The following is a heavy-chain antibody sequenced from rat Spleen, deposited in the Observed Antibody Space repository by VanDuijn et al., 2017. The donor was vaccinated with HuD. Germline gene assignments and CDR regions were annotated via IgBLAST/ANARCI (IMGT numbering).Heavy chain of an antibody. CDR3: TRKYTTDYYWYFDL. CDR1: GFTFNNYW. J-gene: IGHJ1*01. CDR2: ITNTGGST. V-gene: IGHV5-31*01. D-gene: IGHD1-6*01. Sequence: EVQLVESGGGLVQPGGSLRLSCVASGFTFNNYWMTWIRQAPGTGLEWIASITNTGGSTYYPDSVKGRFTVSRDNAKSTLYLQMDSLWSEDTATYYCTRKYTTDYYWYFDLWGPGTMVTVSS.